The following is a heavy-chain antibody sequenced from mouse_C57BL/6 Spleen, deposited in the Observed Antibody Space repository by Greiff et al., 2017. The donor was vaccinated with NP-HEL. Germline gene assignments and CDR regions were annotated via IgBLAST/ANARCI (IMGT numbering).Heavy chain of an antibody. D-gene: IGHD2-5*01. CDR3: ARETYESNYGEFAY. CDR1: GYSIPSGYF. Sequence: EVQLQESGPGLVKPSQSLSLSCSVSGYSIPSGYFWYWIRQLPGNLLEWVAFISYDGSNTYNPSLKNRISITRDTSKNQFCLKLNSVTTEDTATYYCARETYESNYGEFAYWGQGTLVTVSA. CDR2: ISYDGSN. V-gene: IGHV3-6*01. J-gene: IGHJ3*01.